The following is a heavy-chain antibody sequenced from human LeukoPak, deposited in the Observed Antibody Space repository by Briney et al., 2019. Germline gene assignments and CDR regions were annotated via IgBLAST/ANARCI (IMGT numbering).Heavy chain of an antibody. CDR1: GGSISSYY. CDR2: IYYSGST. J-gene: IGHJ6*02. D-gene: IGHD6-13*01. CDR3: ARGYLAAAGRYYGMDV. Sequence: SETLSLTCTVSGGSISSYYWSWIRQPPGKGLEWIGYIYYSGSTNYNPSLKSRVTISVDTSKNQFSLKLSSVTAADTAVYYCARGYLAAAGRYYGMDVWGQGTTVTVSS. V-gene: IGHV4-59*12.